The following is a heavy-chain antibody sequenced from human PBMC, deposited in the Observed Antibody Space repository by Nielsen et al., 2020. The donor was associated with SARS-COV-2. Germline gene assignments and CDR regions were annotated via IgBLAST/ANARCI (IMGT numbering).Heavy chain of an antibody. CDR3: ASHYYDSSGFRTDAFDI. D-gene: IGHD3-22*01. CDR2: IRSDGTDK. CDR1: GFRFTNYG. V-gene: IGHV3-30*02. J-gene: IGHJ3*02. Sequence: GESLKISCAASGFRFTNYGMHWVRQAPGKGLEWVAFIRSDGTDKYYADSVKGRFTISRDNSKNTLYLQMNSLRAEDTAVYYCASHYYDSSGFRTDAFDIWGQGTMVTVSS.